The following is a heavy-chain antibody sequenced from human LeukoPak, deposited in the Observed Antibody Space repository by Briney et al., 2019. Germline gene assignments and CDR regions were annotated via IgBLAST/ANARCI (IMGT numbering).Heavy chain of an antibody. V-gene: IGHV4-61*02. D-gene: IGHD3-22*01. J-gene: IGHJ4*02. Sequence: SETLSLTCTVSGGSVSSGTYYWHWIRQPAEKGLEWIGRIYTSGSTNYNPSLKSRVTISVDTSKNQFSLKLSSVTAADTAVYYCARAVYYYDSSGYYYVHPFDYWGQGTLVTVSS. CDR3: ARAVYYYDSSGYYYVHPFDY. CDR2: IYTSGST. CDR1: GGSVSSGTYY.